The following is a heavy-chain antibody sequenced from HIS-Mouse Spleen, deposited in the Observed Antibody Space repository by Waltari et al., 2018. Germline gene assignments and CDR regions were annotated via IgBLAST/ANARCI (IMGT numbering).Heavy chain of an antibody. V-gene: IGHV4-39*07. Sequence: QLQLQESGPGLVKPSETLSLPCPAPGGSISSSSYSRVWIRQPPGKGLEWIGSIYYSGSTYYNPSLKSRVTISVDTSKNQFSLKLSSVTAADTAVYYCAREIPYSSSWYDWYFDLWGRGTLVTVSS. D-gene: IGHD6-13*01. CDR2: IYYSGST. CDR1: GGSISSSSYS. CDR3: AREIPYSSSWYDWYFDL. J-gene: IGHJ2*01.